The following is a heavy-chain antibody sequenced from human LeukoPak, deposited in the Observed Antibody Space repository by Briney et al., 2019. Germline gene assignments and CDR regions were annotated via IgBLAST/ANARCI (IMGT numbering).Heavy chain of an antibody. V-gene: IGHV4-4*02. D-gene: IGHD2-15*01. Sequence: SETLSLTCAVSGGSISSSNWWSWVRQPPGKGLEWIGEINHSGSTNYNPSLKSRVTISVDTSKNQFSLKLSSVTAADTAVYYCARDRRYCSGGSCLPLYYYYYGMDVWGQGTTVTVSS. J-gene: IGHJ6*02. CDR3: ARDRRYCSGGSCLPLYYYYYGMDV. CDR2: INHSGST. CDR1: GGSISSSNW.